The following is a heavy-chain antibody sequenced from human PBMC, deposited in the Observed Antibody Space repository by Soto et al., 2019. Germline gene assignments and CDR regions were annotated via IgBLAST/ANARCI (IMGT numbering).Heavy chain of an antibody. CDR2: IGTAGDT. V-gene: IGHV3-13*01. CDR1: GFTFSSYD. Sequence: GGSLRLSCAASGFTFSSYDMHWVRQATGKGLEWVSAIGTAGDTYYPGSVKGRFTISRENAKNSLYLQMNSLRAGDTAVYYCARAGSSSYYYYGMDVWGQGTTVTVSS. D-gene: IGHD6-13*01. CDR3: ARAGSSSYYYYGMDV. J-gene: IGHJ6*02.